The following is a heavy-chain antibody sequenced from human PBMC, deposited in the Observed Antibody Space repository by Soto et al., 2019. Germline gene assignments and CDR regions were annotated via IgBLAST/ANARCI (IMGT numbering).Heavy chain of an antibody. V-gene: IGHV1-69*13. Sequence: SVHVSFKAAGGTFRSNAISWVRQPAGQGLEWMGGIIPSFGTANYAQKFQGRVTITADESTSTAYMELSSLRSEDTAVYYCARDLIAARTGHYGMDVWGQGTKVTVSS. J-gene: IGHJ6*02. CDR1: GGTFRSNA. D-gene: IGHD6-6*01. CDR3: ARDLIAARTGHYGMDV. CDR2: IIPSFGTA.